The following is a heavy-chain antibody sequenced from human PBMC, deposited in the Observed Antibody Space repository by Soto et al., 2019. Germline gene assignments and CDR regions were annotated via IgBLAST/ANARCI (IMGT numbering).Heavy chain of an antibody. D-gene: IGHD4-17*01. Sequence: SETLSLTCTVSGGSISSGGYYWSWIRQHPGKGLEWIGYIYYSGSTYYNPSLKSRVTISVDTSKNQFSLKLSSVTAADTAVYYCSRVSTVTTGVYYGMNVWSGVT. CDR1: GGSISSGGYY. CDR3: SRVSTVTTGVYYGMNV. J-gene: IGHJ6*02. V-gene: IGHV4-31*03. CDR2: IYYSGST.